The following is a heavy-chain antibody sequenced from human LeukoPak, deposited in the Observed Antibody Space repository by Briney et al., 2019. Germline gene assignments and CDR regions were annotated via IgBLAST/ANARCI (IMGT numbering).Heavy chain of an antibody. CDR1: GFTFDDYA. D-gene: IGHD6-13*01. CDR3: AKGQDWSIAAAGRLFDY. CDR2: ICWNSGSI. Sequence: GGCLRLSCAASGFTFDDYAMHWVPQAPGEGVGWGWGICWNSGSIGYADSVKGGFTISRDTAKIALYLQMNSLGAEDMALYYCAKGQDWSIAAAGRLFDYWGQGTLVTVSS. V-gene: IGHV3-9*03. J-gene: IGHJ4*02.